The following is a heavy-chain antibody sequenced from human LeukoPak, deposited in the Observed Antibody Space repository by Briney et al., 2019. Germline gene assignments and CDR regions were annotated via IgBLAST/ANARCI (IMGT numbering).Heavy chain of an antibody. D-gene: IGHD5-18*01. J-gene: IGHJ4*02. CDR1: GFTFSSYS. CDR3: ARARPGVDTATADFDY. V-gene: IGHV3-21*01. Sequence: GGSLRLSCAASGFTFSSYSMSLVRQAPGKGLEWVLSISSSSSYIYYADSLKGRFTISRDNAKNSLYLQMNSLRAEDTAVYYCARARPGVDTATADFDYWGQGTLVTVSS. CDR2: ISSSSSYI.